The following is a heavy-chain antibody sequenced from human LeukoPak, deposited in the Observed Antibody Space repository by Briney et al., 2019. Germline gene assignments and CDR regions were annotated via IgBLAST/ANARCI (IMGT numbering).Heavy chain of an antibody. V-gene: IGHV4-39*01. Sequence: SETLSLTCSVSGGSISRSSNCWGWIRQPPGKGLEWIGSLYYSGSTYYNPSLKSRVTVSVDTSKNQFSLKLKSVTAADTAVYYCARGYDSSGYYGIGYFDSWGQGTLVTASS. J-gene: IGHJ4*02. CDR3: ARGYDSSGYYGIGYFDS. D-gene: IGHD3-22*01. CDR1: GGSISRSSNC. CDR2: LYYSGST.